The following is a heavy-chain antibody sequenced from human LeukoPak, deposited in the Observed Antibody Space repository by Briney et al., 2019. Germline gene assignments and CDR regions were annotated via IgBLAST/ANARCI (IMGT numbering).Heavy chain of an antibody. J-gene: IGHJ2*01. Sequence: SEALSVTCTVSGGSISTSTYYWGWIRQPPGKGLEWIGSISYSGSTYNNPSLKSRVTISVDTSKNQFSLKLISVTAPDTAVYYCARRVYSRSYNWYFDLWGRGTLVTVSS. CDR1: GGSISTSTYY. D-gene: IGHD1-26*01. CDR3: ARRVYSRSYNWYFDL. CDR2: ISYSGST. V-gene: IGHV4-39*01.